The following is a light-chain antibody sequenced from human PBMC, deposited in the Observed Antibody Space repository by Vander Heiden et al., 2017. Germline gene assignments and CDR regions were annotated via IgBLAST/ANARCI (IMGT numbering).Light chain of an antibody. V-gene: IGLV3-25*03. CDR3: QSADSSGTYFPWV. Sequence: SHELTQPPSVSVSPGQTARITCSGDALPKQYAYWYQQKPGQAPVLVIYRDSERPSGIPERFSGSSSGTTVTLTISGVQAEDEADYYCQSADSSGTYFPWVFGGGTKLTVL. J-gene: IGLJ3*02. CDR1: ALPKQY. CDR2: RDS.